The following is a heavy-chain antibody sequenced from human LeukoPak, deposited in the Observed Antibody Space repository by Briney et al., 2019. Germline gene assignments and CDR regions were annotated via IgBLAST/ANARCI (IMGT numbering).Heavy chain of an antibody. CDR1: GFTFSNFG. D-gene: IGHD3-22*01. CDR3: AKTNGYYDY. J-gene: IGHJ4*02. Sequence: GGSLRLSCAASGFTFSNFGMSWVRQAPGRGLEWVSGISGGGDTTFYAESVKGRFTISRDNSKNTLFLQMNSLSAEDTAVYYCAKTNGYYDYWGQGTLVAVSS. CDR2: ISGGGDTT. V-gene: IGHV3-23*01.